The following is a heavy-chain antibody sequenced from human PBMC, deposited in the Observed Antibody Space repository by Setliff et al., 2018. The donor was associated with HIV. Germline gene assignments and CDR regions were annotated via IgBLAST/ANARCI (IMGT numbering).Heavy chain of an antibody. J-gene: IGHJ4*02. D-gene: IGHD3-3*01. CDR2: IYHTGST. CDR3: ARSIVPVASGYYYFEY. Sequence: SETLSLTCTVSGGSINSTSYYWGRIRQPPGNGLEWIGSIYHTGSTYYKPALKSRVTISVDTSKNQFSLRLSSVAAGDTAVYYCARSIVPVASGYYYFEYWGQGTLVTVSS. V-gene: IGHV4-39*01. CDR1: GGSINSTSYY.